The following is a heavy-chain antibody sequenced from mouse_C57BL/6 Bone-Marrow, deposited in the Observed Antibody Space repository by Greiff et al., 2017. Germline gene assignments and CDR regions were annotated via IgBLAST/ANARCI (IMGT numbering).Heavy chain of an antibody. J-gene: IGHJ3*01. CDR1: GYTFTSYG. V-gene: IGHV1-81*01. CDR2: IYPRSGNT. Sequence: QVQLKQSGAELARPGASVKLSCKASGYTFTSYGISWVKQRTGQGLEWIGEIYPRSGNTYYNEKFKGKATLTADKSSSTAYMELRSLTSEDSAVYFCGYYGRKTWFAYWGQGTLVTVSA. D-gene: IGHD1-1*01. CDR3: GYYGRKTWFAY.